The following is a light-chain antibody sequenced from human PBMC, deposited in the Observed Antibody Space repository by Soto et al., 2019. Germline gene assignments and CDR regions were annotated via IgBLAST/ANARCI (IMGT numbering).Light chain of an antibody. CDR1: SASVSTSYY. Sequence: QTVVTQEPSLSVSPGGTVTLTCALSSASVSTSYYPSWYQQTPGQPPRILIYSTSARSSGVPDRFSGSILGNKAALTITGAQADDDSDYYCVLYMGRGIVVFGGGTQLTVL. CDR3: VLYMGRGIVV. V-gene: IGLV8-61*01. CDR2: STS. J-gene: IGLJ2*01.